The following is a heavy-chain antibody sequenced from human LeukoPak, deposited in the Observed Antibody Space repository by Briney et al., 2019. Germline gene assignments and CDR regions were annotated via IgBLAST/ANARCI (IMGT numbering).Heavy chain of an antibody. J-gene: IGHJ1*01. CDR2: ISGSGGST. CDR1: GFTFSSYA. V-gene: IGHV3-23*01. Sequence: GGSLRPSCAASGFTFSSYAMSWVRQAPGKGLEWVSAISGSGGSTYYADSVKGRFTISRDNSKNTLYLQMNSLRAEDTAVYYCAKNSGAEYDSSGYYPEYFQHWGQGTLVTVSS. CDR3: AKNSGAEYDSSGYYPEYFQH. D-gene: IGHD3-22*01.